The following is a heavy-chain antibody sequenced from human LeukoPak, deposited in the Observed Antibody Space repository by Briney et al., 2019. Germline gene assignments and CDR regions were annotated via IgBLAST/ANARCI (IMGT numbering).Heavy chain of an antibody. CDR1: GGSISSYY. CDR3: ARGLAYYDFWSGYYTGVYYMDV. Sequence: SQTLSLTFTVSGGSISSYYWSWIRQPPGKGLEWIGYIYYSGSTNYNPSLKSRVTISVDTSKNQFSLKLSSVTAADTAVYYCARGLAYYDFWSGYYTGVYYMDVWGKGTTVTVSS. V-gene: IGHV4-59*01. D-gene: IGHD3-3*01. CDR2: IYYSGST. J-gene: IGHJ6*03.